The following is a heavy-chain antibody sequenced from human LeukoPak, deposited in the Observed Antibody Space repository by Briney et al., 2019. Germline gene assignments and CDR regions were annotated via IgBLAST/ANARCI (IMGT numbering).Heavy chain of an antibody. CDR3: ARARGILIAAPRVVWLDP. CDR2: INPSGGST. D-gene: IGHD6-13*01. Sequence: ASVKVSCKASGYTFTSYYMHWVRQAPGQGLEWMGIINPSGGSTSYAQKFQGRVTMTRDTSASTAYMELSSLRSEDTAVYYCARARGILIAAPRVVWLDPWGQGTLVTVSS. J-gene: IGHJ5*02. CDR1: GYTFTSYY. V-gene: IGHV1-46*01.